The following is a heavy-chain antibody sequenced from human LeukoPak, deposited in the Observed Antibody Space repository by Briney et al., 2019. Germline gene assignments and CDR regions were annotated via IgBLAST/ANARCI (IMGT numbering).Heavy chain of an antibody. CDR1: GFTLSSNW. CDR2: IKQDGSEK. Sequence: PGGSLRLSCAASGFTLSSNWMSWVGQAPGKGLEWVGNIKQDGSEKYYVDSLKGRFTISRDNAKNSLYLQMNSLRAEDTAMYYCARLVDGAFDIWGQGTLVTVSP. J-gene: IGHJ3*02. V-gene: IGHV3-7*04. CDR3: ARLVDGAFDI. D-gene: IGHD2-15*01.